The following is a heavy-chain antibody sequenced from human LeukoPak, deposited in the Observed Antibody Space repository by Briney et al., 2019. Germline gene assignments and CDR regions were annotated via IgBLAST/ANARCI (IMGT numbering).Heavy chain of an antibody. Sequence: ASVKVSCKASGYTFTSYAMNWVRQAPGQGLEWMGIINPSGGSTSYAQKFQGRVTMTRDTSTSTVYMELSSLRSEDTAVYYCARERGSVGFDYWGQGTLVTVSS. J-gene: IGHJ4*02. CDR3: ARERGSVGFDY. D-gene: IGHD3-10*01. CDR2: INPSGGST. CDR1: GYTFTSYA. V-gene: IGHV1-46*01.